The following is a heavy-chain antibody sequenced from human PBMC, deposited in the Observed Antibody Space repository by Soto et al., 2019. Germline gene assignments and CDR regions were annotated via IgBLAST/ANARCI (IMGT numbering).Heavy chain of an antibody. Sequence: ESGGGLVKPGGSLRLSCAASGFTFSSYSMNWVRQAPGKGLEWVSSISSSSSYIYYADSVKGRFTISRDNAKNSLYLQMNSLRAEDTAVYYCARDLKSSIAAAGPYYYYMDVWGKGTTVTVSS. CDR1: GFTFSSYS. V-gene: IGHV3-21*01. CDR3: ARDLKSSIAAAGPYYYYMDV. D-gene: IGHD6-13*01. J-gene: IGHJ6*03. CDR2: ISSSSSYI.